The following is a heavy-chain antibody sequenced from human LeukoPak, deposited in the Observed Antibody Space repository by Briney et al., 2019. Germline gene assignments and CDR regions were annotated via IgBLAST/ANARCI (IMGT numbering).Heavy chain of an antibody. CDR2: ISAYNGNT. Sequence: ASVKVSCKASGYTFTSYGISWVRQASGQGLEWMGWISAYNGNTNYAQKLQGRVTMTTDTSTSTAYMELRSLRSDDTAVYYCARERVGATKSGFDYWGQGTLVTVSS. CDR3: ARERVGATKSGFDY. D-gene: IGHD1-26*01. J-gene: IGHJ4*02. V-gene: IGHV1-18*01. CDR1: GYTFTSYG.